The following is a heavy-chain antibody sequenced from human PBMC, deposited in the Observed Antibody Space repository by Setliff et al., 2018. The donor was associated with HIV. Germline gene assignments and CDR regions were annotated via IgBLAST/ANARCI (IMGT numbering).Heavy chain of an antibody. CDR1: GFTFNTYA. D-gene: IGHD2-15*01. Sequence: SLRLSCAASGFTFNTYAMSWVRQAPGKGLEWVSVISYSGGSTFYADSVKGRFTISRDNSKNTLYLQMNGLRVEDTAVYYCAKDGISGGAYPPYYFDYWGHGTLVTVSS. V-gene: IGHV3-23*01. CDR2: ISYSGGST. CDR3: AKDGISGGAYPPYYFDY. J-gene: IGHJ4*01.